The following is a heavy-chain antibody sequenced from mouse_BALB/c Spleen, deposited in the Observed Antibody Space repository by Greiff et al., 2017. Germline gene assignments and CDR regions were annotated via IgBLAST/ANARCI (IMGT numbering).Heavy chain of an antibody. CDR1: GFTFTSYG. V-gene: IGHV5-17*02. Sequence: DVKLVESGGGLVQPGGSRKLSCAASGFTFTSYGMHWVRQAPEKGLEWVAYISTSSSTTYSTDTVKGRFTISRDKPKNTVYLQMTSLRSEDSAVYDCARAEGCDDALFAYWGQGTMVTVSA. CDR2: ISTSSSTT. CDR3: ARAEGCDDALFAY. J-gene: IGHJ3*01.